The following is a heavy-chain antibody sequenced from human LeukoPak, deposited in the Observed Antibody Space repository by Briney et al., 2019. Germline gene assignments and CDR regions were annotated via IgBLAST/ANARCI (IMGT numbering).Heavy chain of an antibody. CDR3: ARGDYVWGSYRTYYMDV. CDR1: GGSISSYY. J-gene: IGHJ6*03. CDR2: IYYSGSP. D-gene: IGHD3-16*02. V-gene: IGHV4-4*07. Sequence: SETLSLTCTVSGGSISSYYWSWIRQPAGKGLEWIGHIYYSGSPNYNPSLKSRVTMSVDTSKNQFSLRLSSVTAADTAVYYCARGDYVWGSYRTYYMDVWGKGTTVTVSS.